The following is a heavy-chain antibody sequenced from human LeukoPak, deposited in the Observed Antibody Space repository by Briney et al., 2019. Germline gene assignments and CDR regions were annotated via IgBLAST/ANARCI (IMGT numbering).Heavy chain of an antibody. J-gene: IGHJ4*02. Sequence: GGSLRLSCAASGFTFSSYDMHRVRQAPGKGLEWVAVIWYDGINKYYVDSVKGRFTISRDNSKNTLYLQMNSLRAEDTAVYYCARDRDVWGQGTLVTVSS. CDR3: ARDRDV. CDR1: GFTFSSYD. CDR2: IWYDGINK. V-gene: IGHV3-33*01.